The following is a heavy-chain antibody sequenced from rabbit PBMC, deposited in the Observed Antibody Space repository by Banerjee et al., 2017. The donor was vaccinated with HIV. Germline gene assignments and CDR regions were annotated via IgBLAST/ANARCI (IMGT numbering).Heavy chain of an antibody. CDR2: ISAGSSGST. Sequence: QEQLEESGGDLVKPEGSLTLTCTASGFSFSSNYYMCWVRQAPGKGLEWIACISAGSSGSTYYASWAKGRFTISKASSTTVTLQMTSLTAADTATYFCARDTSTNYYWGLWGPGTLVTVS. V-gene: IGHV1S45*01. J-gene: IGHJ4*01. CDR1: GFSFSSNYY. D-gene: IGHD8-1*01. CDR3: ARDTSTNYYWGL.